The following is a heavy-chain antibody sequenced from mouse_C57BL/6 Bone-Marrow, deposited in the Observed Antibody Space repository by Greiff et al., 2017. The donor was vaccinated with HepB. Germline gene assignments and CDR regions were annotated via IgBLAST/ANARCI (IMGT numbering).Heavy chain of an antibody. CDR3: TRESFHCFSY. CDR1: GFTFSSYA. J-gene: IGHJ3*01. V-gene: IGHV5-9-1*02. CDR2: ISSGGDYI. Sequence: EVKLVESGEGLVKPGGSLKLSCAASGFTFSSYAMSWVRQTPEKRLEWVAYISSGGDYIYYADTVKGRFTLSRDNARNTLYLQMSSLKSEDTAMYYCTRESFHCFSYWGQGTLVTVSA.